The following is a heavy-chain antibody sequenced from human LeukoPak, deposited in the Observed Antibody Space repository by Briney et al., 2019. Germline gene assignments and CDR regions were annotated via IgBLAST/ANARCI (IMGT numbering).Heavy chain of an antibody. CDR3: ARGGGYYGDYGYFDL. J-gene: IGHJ2*01. D-gene: IGHD4-17*01. CDR1: GFTFSSYG. Sequence: PWGSLRLSCAASGFTFSSYGMHWVRQAPGKGLEWVAVIWYDGSNKYYADSVKGRFTISRDNSKNTLYLQMNSLRAEDTAVYYCARGGGYYGDYGYFDLWGRGTLVTVSS. V-gene: IGHV3-33*01. CDR2: IWYDGSNK.